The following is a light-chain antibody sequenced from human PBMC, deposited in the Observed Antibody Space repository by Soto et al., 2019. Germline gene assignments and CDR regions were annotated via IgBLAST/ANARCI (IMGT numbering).Light chain of an antibody. J-gene: IGKJ4*01. CDR3: QHYGSSPLT. V-gene: IGKV3-20*01. CDR2: GAS. Sequence: EMVLTQSPGTLSLSPGERATHSCRASHSVSSSYLAWYQQRPGQAPRLLIYGASSRATGIPDRFSGSGSGTDFTLTISRLEPEDFAVYYCQHYGSSPLTFGGGTKVEIK. CDR1: HSVSSSY.